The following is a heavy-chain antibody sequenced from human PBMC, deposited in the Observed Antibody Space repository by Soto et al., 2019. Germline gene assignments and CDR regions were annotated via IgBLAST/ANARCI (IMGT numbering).Heavy chain of an antibody. CDR2: IWYDGSNK. D-gene: IGHD4-17*01. CDR1: GFTFSSYG. CDR3: ARDYGDYSLRQYYYYYGMDV. Sequence: GGSLRLSCAASGFTFSSYGMHWVRQAPGKGLEWVAVIWYDGSNKYYADSVKGRFTISRDNSKNTLYLQMNSLRAEDTAVYYCARDYGDYSLRQYYYYYGMDVWGQGTTVTVSS. J-gene: IGHJ6*02. V-gene: IGHV3-33*01.